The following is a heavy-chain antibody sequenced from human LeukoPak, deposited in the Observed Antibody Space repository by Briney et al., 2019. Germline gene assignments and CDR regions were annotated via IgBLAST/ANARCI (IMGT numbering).Heavy chain of an antibody. D-gene: IGHD3-3*01. Sequence: GGSLRLSCAASGFTFSSYGMHGVRQAPGKGLEGVAVISYDGSNKYYADSVKGRFTNSRDNSKNTLYLQMNSLRAEDTAVYYCAKGSSYYDFWSGYFWFDPWGQGTLVTVSS. CDR1: GFTFSSYG. CDR3: AKGSSYYDFWSGYFWFDP. V-gene: IGHV3-30*18. J-gene: IGHJ5*02. CDR2: ISYDGSNK.